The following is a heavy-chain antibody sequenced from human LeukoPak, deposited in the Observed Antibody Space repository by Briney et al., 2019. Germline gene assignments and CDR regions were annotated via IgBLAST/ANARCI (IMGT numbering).Heavy chain of an antibody. D-gene: IGHD3-10*01. CDR1: GFTFSDYW. V-gene: IGHV3-7*01. J-gene: IGHJ4*02. CDR3: ARDGGWAVRGADY. Sequence: GGSLRLSCAASGFTFSDYWMTWVRQAPGKGLEWVANIKQDGSEKYYVDSVKGRFTISRDNAKNSLYLQMNSLRAEDTAVYYCARDGGWAVRGADYWGQGTLITVSS. CDR2: IKQDGSEK.